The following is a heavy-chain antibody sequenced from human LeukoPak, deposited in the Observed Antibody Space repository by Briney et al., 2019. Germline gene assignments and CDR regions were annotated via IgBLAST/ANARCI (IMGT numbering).Heavy chain of an antibody. Sequence: PGGSLRLSCAASGFTFSSYWMHWVRQAPGKGLVWVSRISTDGSSTTYAESVKGRSTVSRDNAKNTLYLQMNSLRAEDTAVYYCARWGYSSGSWGQGTLVTVSS. CDR1: GFTFSSYW. V-gene: IGHV3-74*01. D-gene: IGHD6-19*01. J-gene: IGHJ5*02. CDR2: ISTDGSST. CDR3: ARWGYSSGS.